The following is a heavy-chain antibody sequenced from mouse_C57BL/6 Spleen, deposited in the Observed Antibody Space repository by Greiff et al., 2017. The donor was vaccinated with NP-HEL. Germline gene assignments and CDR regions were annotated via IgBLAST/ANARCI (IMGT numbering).Heavy chain of an antibody. D-gene: IGHD1-1*01. CDR2: ISSGSSTI. CDR3: ARDRGSSDY. J-gene: IGHJ2*01. CDR1: GFTFSDYG. V-gene: IGHV5-17*01. Sequence: EVQLQQSGGGLVKPGGSLKLSCAASGFTFSDYGMHWVRQAPEKGLEWVAYISSGSSTIYYADTVKGRFTISRDNAKNTLFLQMTSLRSEDTAMYYCARDRGSSDYWGQGTTLTVSS.